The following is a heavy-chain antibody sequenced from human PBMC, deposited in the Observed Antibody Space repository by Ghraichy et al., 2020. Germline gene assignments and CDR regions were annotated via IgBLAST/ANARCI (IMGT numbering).Heavy chain of an antibody. CDR3: ARGEWELRQYFQH. Sequence: SQTLSLTCAVYGGSFSGYYWSWIRQPPGKGLEWMGEINHSGSTNYNPSLKSRVTISVDTSKNQFSLKLSSVTAADTAVYYCARGEWELRQYFQHWGQGTLVTVSS. J-gene: IGHJ1*01. V-gene: IGHV4-34*01. CDR2: INHSGST. CDR1: GGSFSGYY. D-gene: IGHD1-26*01.